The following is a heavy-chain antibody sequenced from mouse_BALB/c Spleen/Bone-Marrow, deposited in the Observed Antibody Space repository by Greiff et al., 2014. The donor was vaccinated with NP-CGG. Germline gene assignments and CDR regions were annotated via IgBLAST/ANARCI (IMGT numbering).Heavy chain of an antibody. CDR2: ISYSGST. V-gene: IGHV3-2*02. CDR1: GYSITSDYV. J-gene: IGHJ2*01. D-gene: IGHD4-1*01. CDR3: AKTGTRYYIDY. Sequence: EVQLQESGPGLVKPSQSLSLTCTVTGYSITSDYVWYWIRQLPGNKLEWMGYISYSGSTSYNPSLKSRISITRDTSKNQFFLQLNSVTTEDTATYYCAKTGTRYYIDYWGQGTTLTVSS.